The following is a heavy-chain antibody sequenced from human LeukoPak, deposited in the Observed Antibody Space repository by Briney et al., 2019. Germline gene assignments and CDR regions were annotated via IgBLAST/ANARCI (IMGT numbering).Heavy chain of an antibody. V-gene: IGHV3-11*01. J-gene: IGHJ4*02. Sequence: GGSLRLSCAASGFTFREYDMTWISQAPGKGLEWVSYISSSDTTMYNADSVKGRFTISRDNAKNSLYLQMNSLRAEDTAVYYCARAPTYGPGSSFDYWGQGTLVTVSS. CDR2: ISSSDTTM. CDR1: GFTFREYD. D-gene: IGHD3-10*01. CDR3: ARAPTYGPGSSFDY.